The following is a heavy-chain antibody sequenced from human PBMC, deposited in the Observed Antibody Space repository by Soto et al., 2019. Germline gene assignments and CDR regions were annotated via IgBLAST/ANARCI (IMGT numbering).Heavy chain of an antibody. D-gene: IGHD3-16*02. V-gene: IGHV1-69*01. Sequence: SVQVSCRTSGGTFSSYAISWVRQAPGQGLEWMGGIIPIFGTANYAQKFQGRVTITADESTSTAYMELSSLRSEDTAVYYCARRTGLSLGELSLTYWYFDLWGRGTLVTGSS. CDR2: IIPIFGTA. CDR3: ARRTGLSLGELSLTYWYFDL. J-gene: IGHJ2*01. CDR1: GGTFSSYA.